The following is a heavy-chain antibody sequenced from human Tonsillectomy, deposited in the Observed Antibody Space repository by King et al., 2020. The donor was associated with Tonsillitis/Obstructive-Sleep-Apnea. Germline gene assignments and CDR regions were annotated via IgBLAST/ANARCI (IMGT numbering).Heavy chain of an antibody. Sequence: QLVQSGAEVKKPGASVKVSCKVSGYTLTELSMHWVRQAPGKGLEWMGGFDPEDGETIYAQKFTGRVTMTEDTSTDTAYMALSSLRSEDTAVYYCAPDLYRSSSFPYYYYYMDVWGKGTTVTVSS. D-gene: IGHD6-6*01. CDR2: FDPEDGET. CDR3: APDLYRSSSFPYYYYYMDV. CDR1: GYTLTELS. J-gene: IGHJ6*03. V-gene: IGHV1-24*01.